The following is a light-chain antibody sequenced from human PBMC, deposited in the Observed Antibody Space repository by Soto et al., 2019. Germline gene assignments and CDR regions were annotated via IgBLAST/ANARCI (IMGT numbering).Light chain of an antibody. J-gene: IGLJ2*01. Sequence: QSALTQPASESGSPGQSITISCTGTSSDVGGYNYVSWYQQHPGKAPKLMIYDVSNRPSGVSNRFSGSKSGNTASLTISGLQAEDEADYYCSSYTSSSTSFGGGTKLTVL. V-gene: IGLV2-14*01. CDR1: SSDVGGYNY. CDR3: SSYTSSSTS. CDR2: DVS.